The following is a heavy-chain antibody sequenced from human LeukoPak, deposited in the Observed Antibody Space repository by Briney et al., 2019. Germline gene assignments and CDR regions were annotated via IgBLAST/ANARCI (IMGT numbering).Heavy chain of an antibody. CDR1: GFTFDDYT. D-gene: IGHD6-13*01. Sequence: GGSLRLSCAASGFTFDDYTMHWVRQAPGKGLEWVSLISWDGGSTYYADSVKGRFTISRDNSKNSLYLQMNSLRTEDTALYYCAKGARSSWYYFDYWGQGTLVTVSS. J-gene: IGHJ4*02. CDR3: AKGARSSWYYFDY. V-gene: IGHV3-43*01. CDR2: ISWDGGST.